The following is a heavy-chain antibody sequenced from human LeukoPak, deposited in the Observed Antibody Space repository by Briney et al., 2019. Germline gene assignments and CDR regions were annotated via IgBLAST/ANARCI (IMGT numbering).Heavy chain of an antibody. CDR2: IYYSGST. Sequence: SETLSLTCTVSGGSISSYYWSWIRQPPGKGLEWIGYIYYSGSTNYNPSLKSRVTISVDTSKNQFSLKLSSVTAADTAVYYCARGGGGRVTTLFDYWGQGTLVTVSS. J-gene: IGHJ4*02. V-gene: IGHV4-59*01. CDR3: ARGGGGRVTTLFDY. CDR1: GGSISSYY. D-gene: IGHD4-17*01.